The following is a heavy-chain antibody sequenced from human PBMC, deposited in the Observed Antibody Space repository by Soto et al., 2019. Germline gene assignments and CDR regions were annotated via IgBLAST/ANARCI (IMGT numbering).Heavy chain of an antibody. CDR2: IIPIFGTA. J-gene: IGHJ6*02. D-gene: IGHD3-10*01. V-gene: IGHV1-69*13. CDR3: ASLTMVRGRRNNYYYYGMDV. CDR1: GGTFSSYA. Sequence: ASVKVSCKASGGTFSSYAISWVRQAPGQGLEWMGGIIPIFGTANYAQKFQGRVTITADESTSTAYMELSSLRSEDTAVYYCASLTMVRGRRNNYYYYGMDVWGQGTTVTVSS.